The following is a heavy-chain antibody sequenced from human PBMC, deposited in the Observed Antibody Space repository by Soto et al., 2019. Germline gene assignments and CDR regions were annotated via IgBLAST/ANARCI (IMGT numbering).Heavy chain of an antibody. V-gene: IGHV1-58*01. J-gene: IGHJ4*02. CDR3: AAIAAAGMNDY. Sequence: SLKVSCKASGFTFTSSAVQWVRQARGQRLEWIGWIVVGSGNTNCAQKFQDRVTITRDMSTSTAYMELSSLRSEDTAVYYCAAIAAAGMNDYWGQRTLVTVSS. CDR1: GFTFTSSA. D-gene: IGHD6-13*01. CDR2: IVVGSGNT.